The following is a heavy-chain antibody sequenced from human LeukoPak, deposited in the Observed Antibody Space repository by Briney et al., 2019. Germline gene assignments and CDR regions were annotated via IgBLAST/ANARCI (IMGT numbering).Heavy chain of an antibody. CDR1: GGSFSGYY. Sequence: PSETLSLTCAVYGGSFSGYYWSWIRRPPGQGREGRGGIDHSGSTDYNPSPKSRVTISVDTSKNQFSLKRSSVTAADTAVYYCASLGLSRRLGYQRIAAAGKQPQPGWSDYWGQGTLVTVSS. CDR3: ASLGLSRRLGYQRIAAAGKQPQPGWSDY. V-gene: IGHV4-34*01. CDR2: IDHSGST. J-gene: IGHJ4*02. D-gene: IGHD6-13*01.